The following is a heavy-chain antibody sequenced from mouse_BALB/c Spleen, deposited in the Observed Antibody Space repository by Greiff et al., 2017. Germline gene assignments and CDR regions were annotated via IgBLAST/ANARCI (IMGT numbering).Heavy chain of an antibody. V-gene: IGHV1S41*01. CDR2: IAPGSGST. Sequence: DLVKPGASVKLSCKASGYTFTSYWINWIKQRPGQGLEWIGRIAPGSGSTYYNEMFKGKATLTVDTSSSTAYIQLSSLSSEDSAVYFCARMTYGLYYYAMDYWGQGTSVTVSS. CDR3: ARMTYGLYYYAMDY. D-gene: IGHD1-1*02. CDR1: GYTFTSYW. J-gene: IGHJ4*01.